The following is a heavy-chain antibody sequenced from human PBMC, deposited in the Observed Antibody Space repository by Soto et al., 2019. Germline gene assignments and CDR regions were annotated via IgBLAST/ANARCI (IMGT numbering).Heavy chain of an antibody. CDR3: AATAARITIFGVEYYYYGMDV. V-gene: IGHV1-58*01. CDR1: GFTFTSSA. J-gene: IGHJ6*02. D-gene: IGHD3-3*01. Sequence: GASVKVSCKASGFTFTSSAVQWVRQARGQRLEWIGWIVVGSGNTNYAQKFQERVTITRDMSTSTAYMELSSLRSEDTAVYYCAATAARITIFGVEYYYYGMDVWGQGTTVTV. CDR2: IVVGSGNT.